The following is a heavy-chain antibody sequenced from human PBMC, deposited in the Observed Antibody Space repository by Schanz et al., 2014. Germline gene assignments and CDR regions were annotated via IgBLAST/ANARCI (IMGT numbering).Heavy chain of an antibody. Sequence: EVQLVESGGGLIQPGGSLRLSCAVSGFSVSTNYMSWVRQAPGKGLEWVSSIYINSGSTNYADSVKGRFIISRDSSKNTLFLQMNSLRAEDMAVYFCARDEGRDGYNLAFDVWGQGTLVTVSS. V-gene: IGHV3-53*01. D-gene: IGHD5-12*01. J-gene: IGHJ3*01. CDR1: GFSVSTNY. CDR3: ARDEGRDGYNLAFDV. CDR2: IYINSGST.